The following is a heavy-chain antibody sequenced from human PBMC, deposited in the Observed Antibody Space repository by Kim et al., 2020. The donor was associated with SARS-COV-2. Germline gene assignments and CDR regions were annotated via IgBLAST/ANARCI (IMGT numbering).Heavy chain of an antibody. Sequence: GGSLRLSCAASGFTVGNNAMSWVRQAPGRGLEWVSTIRASSETTYYADSVDGRFTISRDSSRHTLYLQLYSLRADDTAVYYCAKDRGGRGWPVFDSWGQG. CDR2: IRASSETT. J-gene: IGHJ4*02. CDR3: AKDRGGRGWPVFDS. D-gene: IGHD6-19*01. CDR1: GFTVGNNA. V-gene: IGHV3-23*01.